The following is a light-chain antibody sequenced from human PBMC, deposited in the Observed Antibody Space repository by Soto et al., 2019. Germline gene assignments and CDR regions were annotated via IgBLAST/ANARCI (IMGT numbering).Light chain of an antibody. CDR3: QQYNSYSYT. V-gene: IGKV1-5*01. CDR1: QSISSW. Sequence: DIQMTQSPSTLSASVGDRVTITCRAIQSISSWLAWYQQKPGKAPKLLIYDASSLESGVPSRFSGSGSGTEFTLTISSLQPDDFATYDCQQYNSYSYTFGQGTKLEIK. J-gene: IGKJ2*01. CDR2: DAS.